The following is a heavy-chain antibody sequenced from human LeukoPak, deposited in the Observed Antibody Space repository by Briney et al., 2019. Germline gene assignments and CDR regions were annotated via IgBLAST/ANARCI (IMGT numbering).Heavy chain of an antibody. V-gene: IGHV3-74*01. CDR3: AWEDYDYGDYYFDY. D-gene: IGHD4-17*01. Sequence: PGGSLRLSXAASGFTSSSYWMHWVRQAPGEGLVWVSRINSDGSDTIYADSVKGRFTISRDNAKNTLYLQMYSLRAEDTALYYCAWEDYDYGDYYFDYWGQGTLVTVSS. CDR2: INSDGSDT. J-gene: IGHJ4*02. CDR1: GFTSSSYW.